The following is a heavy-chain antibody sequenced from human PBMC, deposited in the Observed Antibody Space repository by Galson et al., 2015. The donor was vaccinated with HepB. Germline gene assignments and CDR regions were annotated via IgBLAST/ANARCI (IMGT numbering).Heavy chain of an antibody. CDR1: GYTFTNYR. CDR3: ARRYLVVVDPYYYYGMDV. Sequence: SVKVSCKASGYTFTNYRIIWVRQAPGQGLEWVGWISAYNGHTNYTQKLQGRVTMSTDTSTGTAYMELRSLRSDDTAVYYCARRYLVVVDPYYYYGMDVWGQGTTVIVSS. CDR2: ISAYNGHT. J-gene: IGHJ6*02. V-gene: IGHV1-18*04. D-gene: IGHD3-22*01.